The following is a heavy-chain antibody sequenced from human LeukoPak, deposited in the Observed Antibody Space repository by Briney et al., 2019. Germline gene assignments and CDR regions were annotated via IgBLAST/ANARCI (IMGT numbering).Heavy chain of an antibody. CDR2: INPNSGGT. CDR1: GYTSTGYY. J-gene: IGHJ5*02. V-gene: IGHV1-2*02. D-gene: IGHD3-22*01. CDR3: ARDTGYYDSSGYYSWFGP. Sequence: ASVKVSCKASGYTSTGYYMHWVRQAPGQGLEWMGWINPNSGGTNYAQKFQGRVTMTRDTSISTAYMELSRLRSDDTAVYYCARDTGYYDSSGYYSWFGPWGQGTLVTVSS.